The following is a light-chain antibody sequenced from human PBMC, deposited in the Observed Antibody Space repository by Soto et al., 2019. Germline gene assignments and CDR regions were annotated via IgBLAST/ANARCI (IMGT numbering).Light chain of an antibody. CDR2: DVY. Sequence: QSALTQPRSVSGSPGQSVAISCTGTSSDVSWYQHHPGKAPKLMIYDVYNRPSGVPNRFSGSKSGNTASLTISGLQAEDEADYYCSSYEGSHAWVFGGGTKLTVL. CDR1: SSDV. J-gene: IGLJ3*02. CDR3: SSYEGSHAWV. V-gene: IGLV2-11*01.